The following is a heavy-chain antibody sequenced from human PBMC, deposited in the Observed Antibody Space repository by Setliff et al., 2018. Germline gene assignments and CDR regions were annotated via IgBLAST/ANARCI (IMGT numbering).Heavy chain of an antibody. D-gene: IGHD3-10*01. J-gene: IGHJ3*02. Sequence: SETLSLTCAVSAGSISSSNWWGWVRQAPGQGLEWIGEISHSGDTYFNPSLKSRVTISVDTSKNQFSLKLSSVTAADTALYYCATMVAREHAFDIWGRGTMVTVSS. CDR2: ISHSGDT. CDR3: ATMVAREHAFDI. V-gene: IGHV4-4*02. CDR1: AGSISSSNW.